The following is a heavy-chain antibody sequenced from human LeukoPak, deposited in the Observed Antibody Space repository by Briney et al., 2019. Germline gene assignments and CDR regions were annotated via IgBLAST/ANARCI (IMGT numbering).Heavy chain of an antibody. CDR1: GFTFSDYY. J-gene: IGHJ4*02. Sequence: GGSLRLSCAASGFTFSDYYMSWIRQAPGKGLEWVAVISYDGSNKYYADSVKGRFTISRDNSKNTLYLQMNSLRAEDTAVYYCAQENYWGQGTLVTVSS. CDR2: ISYDGSNK. V-gene: IGHV3-30*18. CDR3: AQENY.